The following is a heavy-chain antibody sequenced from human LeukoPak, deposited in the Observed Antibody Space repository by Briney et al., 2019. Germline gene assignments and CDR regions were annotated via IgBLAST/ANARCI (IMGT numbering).Heavy chain of an antibody. D-gene: IGHD5-12*01. CDR2: ISGSGGST. J-gene: IGHJ4*02. V-gene: IGHV3-23*01. CDR1: GFTFSSYA. CDR3: AKDKSKRYSGTYLFDY. Sequence: PGGSLRLSCAASGFTFSSYAMSWVRQAPGKGLEWVSAISGSGGSTYYADSVKGRFTISRDNSKNTLYLQMNSLRAEDTAVYYCAKDKSKRYSGTYLFDYWGQGTLVTVSS.